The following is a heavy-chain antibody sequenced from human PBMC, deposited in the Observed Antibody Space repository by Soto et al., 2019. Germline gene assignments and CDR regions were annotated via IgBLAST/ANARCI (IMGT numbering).Heavy chain of an antibody. CDR1: GGSFSGYY. CDR3: ARDRFGSGSHYYYYYGMDV. J-gene: IGHJ6*02. V-gene: IGHV4-34*01. Sequence: SETLSLTCAVYGGSFSGYYWIWIRQPPGKGLEWIGEINHSGSTNYNPSLKSRVTISVDTSKNQFSLKLSSVTAADTAVYYCARDRFGSGSHYYYYYGMDVWGQGTTVTVSS. D-gene: IGHD3-10*01. CDR2: INHSGST.